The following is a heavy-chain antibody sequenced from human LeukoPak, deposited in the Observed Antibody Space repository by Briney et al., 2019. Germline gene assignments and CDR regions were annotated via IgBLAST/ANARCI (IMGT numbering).Heavy chain of an antibody. CDR1: GYSISSGYY. CDR3: ARGPLSSSWYYFDY. J-gene: IGHJ4*02. CDR2: IYHSGST. D-gene: IGHD6-13*01. V-gene: IGHV4-38-2*02. Sequence: SETLSLTCTVSGYSISSGYYWDWLRQPPGTGLEWIGSIYHSGSTYYNPSLKSRVTISVDTSKNQFSLKLSSVTAADTAVYYCARGPLSSSWYYFDYWGQGTLVTVSS.